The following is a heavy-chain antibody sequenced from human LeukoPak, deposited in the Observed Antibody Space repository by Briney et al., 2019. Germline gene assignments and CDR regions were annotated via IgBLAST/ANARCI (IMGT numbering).Heavy chain of an antibody. CDR1: GGSFSSENYF. D-gene: IGHD2-15*01. Sequence: PSQTLSLTCTVSGGSFSSENYFWSWIRQHPGKGLEWIGYIYYSGSTYYNPSLKSRVTISVDTSKNQFSLKLSSVTAADTAVYYCARDQFPYCSGGSCYNWSTPGAREPWSPSPQ. J-gene: IGHJ5*02. CDR3: ARDQFPYCSGGSCYNWSTP. V-gene: IGHV4-31*03. CDR2: IYYSGST.